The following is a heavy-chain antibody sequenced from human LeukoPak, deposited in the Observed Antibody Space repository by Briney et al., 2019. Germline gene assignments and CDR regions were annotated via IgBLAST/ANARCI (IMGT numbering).Heavy chain of an antibody. V-gene: IGHV3-23*01. CDR3: AKDERNWNYNLASQTYD. J-gene: IGHJ4*02. D-gene: IGHD1-7*01. Sequence: GGSLRLSCAASGFRFSSYAMSWVRQAPGKGLEWVSAISGSGVSTYYADSVKGRFTVSRDNSKNTLYLQMSSLRAEDTAVYYCAKDERNWNYNLASQTYDWGQGALVTVSS. CDR2: ISGSGVST. CDR1: GFRFSSYA.